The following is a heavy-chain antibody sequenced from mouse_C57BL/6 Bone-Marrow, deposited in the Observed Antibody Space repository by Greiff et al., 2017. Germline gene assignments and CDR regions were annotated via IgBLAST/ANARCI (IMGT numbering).Heavy chain of an antibody. CDR2: INPSTGGT. J-gene: IGHJ2*01. D-gene: IGHD3-1*01. Sequence: EVQLQQSGPELVKPGASVKISCKASGYSFTGYYMNWVKQSPEKSLEWIGEINPSTGGTTYNQKFKAKATLTVDKSSSTAYMQLKSLTSEDSAVYYCARRGYVCDYWGQGTTLTVSS. CDR3: ARRGYVCDY. CDR1: GYSFTGYY. V-gene: IGHV1-42*01.